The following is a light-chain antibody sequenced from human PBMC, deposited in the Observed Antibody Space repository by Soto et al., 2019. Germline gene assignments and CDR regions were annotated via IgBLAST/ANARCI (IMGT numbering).Light chain of an antibody. V-gene: IGLV2-8*01. CDR3: KSYAGSNTYV. Sequence: QSALTQPPSASGSPGQSVTISCTGTKSDIGVYDFVSWYQQHPGKAPRLIIYEVVQRPSGVPDRFSGSKSGNTASLTVSGLQAADEADYFCKSYAGSNTYVFGSGTNVTGL. CDR1: KSDIGVYDF. CDR2: EVV. J-gene: IGLJ1*01.